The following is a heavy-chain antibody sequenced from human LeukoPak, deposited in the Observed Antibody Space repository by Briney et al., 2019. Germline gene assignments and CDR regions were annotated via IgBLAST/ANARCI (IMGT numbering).Heavy chain of an antibody. D-gene: IGHD3-3*01. Sequence: ASVKVSCKGSGYTFTDYYLHWVRQAPGQGLEWVGYINPRDGGTSSPPNFRGRVTMTTDASSSTVYMELSRLTSDDTAVYYCARDRASGYPDYYFDYWGQGTLVTVSS. CDR1: GYTFTDYY. CDR2: INPRDGGT. J-gene: IGHJ4*02. V-gene: IGHV1-2*02. CDR3: ARDRASGYPDYYFDY.